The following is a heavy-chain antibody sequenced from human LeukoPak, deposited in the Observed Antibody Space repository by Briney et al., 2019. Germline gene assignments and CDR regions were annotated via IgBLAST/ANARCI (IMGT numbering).Heavy chain of an antibody. Sequence: WETLSLTCVVYGGSFGGYYWSWIRQPPGKGLEWIGEINHSGSTNYNPSLKSRVTISLDTSKNQFSLKLSSVTAADTAVYYCARATEYCSGGTCSDAFDIWGQGTMVTVSS. CDR1: GGSFGGYY. CDR3: ARATEYCSGGTCSDAFDI. J-gene: IGHJ3*02. CDR2: INHSGST. D-gene: IGHD2-15*01. V-gene: IGHV4-34*01.